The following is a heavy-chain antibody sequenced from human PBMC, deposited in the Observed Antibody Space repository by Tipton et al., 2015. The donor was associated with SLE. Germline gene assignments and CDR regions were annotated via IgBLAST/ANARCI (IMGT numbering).Heavy chain of an antibody. Sequence: TLSLTCSDSGGSISTYYWTWIRQPPGKGLEWIGYIYYSGSTNYNPSLKSRVTMSVDTSKNQFSLRLGSVTAADTAVYYCARVDDYYSSGYSAYYMDVWGTGTTVTVSS. CDR1: GGSISTYY. CDR2: IYYSGST. V-gene: IGHV4-59*01. D-gene: IGHD3-22*01. CDR3: ARVDDYYSSGYSAYYMDV. J-gene: IGHJ6*03.